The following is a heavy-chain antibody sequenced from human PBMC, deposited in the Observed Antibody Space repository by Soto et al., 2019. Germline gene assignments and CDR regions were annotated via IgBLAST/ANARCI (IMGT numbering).Heavy chain of an antibody. D-gene: IGHD3-22*01. CDR3: AGRYYLDTSASMWFDP. CDR1: GYNFTPYG. Sequence: ASVKVSCKASGYNFTPYGITWVRQAPGQGLEWMGWISSYNGNTRYAQNLQGRVTMTRDTSTSTAYMELRSLTSADTAVYYCAGRYYLDTSASMWFDPWGRG. J-gene: IGHJ5*02. CDR2: ISSYNGNT. V-gene: IGHV1-18*01.